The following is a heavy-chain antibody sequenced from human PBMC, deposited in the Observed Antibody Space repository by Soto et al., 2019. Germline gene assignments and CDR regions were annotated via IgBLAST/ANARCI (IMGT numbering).Heavy chain of an antibody. Sequence: QLQLQESGPGLVKPSETLSLTCTVSGGSISSSSYYWGWIRQPPGKGLEWIGSIYYSGSTYYNPSLKSRVTIYVDTSKHQCSLKLSSVTAADTAVYYCARRPLLWFGELSNWFDPWGQGTLVTVSA. CDR3: ARRPLLWFGELSNWFDP. CDR1: GGSISSSSYY. J-gene: IGHJ5*02. CDR2: IYYSGST. V-gene: IGHV4-39*01. D-gene: IGHD3-10*01.